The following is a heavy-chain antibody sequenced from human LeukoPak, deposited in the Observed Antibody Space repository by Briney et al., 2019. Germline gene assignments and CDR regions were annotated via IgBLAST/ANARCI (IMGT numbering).Heavy chain of an antibody. CDR2: ISSSGSTI. J-gene: IGHJ1*01. CDR3: ARDGVMFGGVIAKKEGFQR. CDR1: GFTFSSYE. D-gene: IGHD3-16*02. Sequence: GGSLRLSCAASGFTFSSYEMNWVRQAPGKGLEWVSYISSSGSTIYYADSVKGRFTISRDNAKNSLYLQMNSLRSEDTAVYYCARDGVMFGGVIAKKEGFQRWGQGTLVTVSS. V-gene: IGHV3-48*03.